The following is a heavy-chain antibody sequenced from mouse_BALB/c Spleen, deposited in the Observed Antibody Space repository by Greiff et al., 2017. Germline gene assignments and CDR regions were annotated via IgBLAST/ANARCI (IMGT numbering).Heavy chain of an antibody. V-gene: IGHV1-53*01. Sequence: QVQLQQPGSELVRPGASVKLSCKASGYTFTSYWMHWVKQRPGQGLEWIGYIYPYNGGTGYNQKFKSKATLTVDNSSSTAYMELRSLTSEDSAVYYCASQLGTYAMDYWGQGTSVTVSS. CDR1: GYTFTSYW. D-gene: IGHD4-1*02. J-gene: IGHJ4*01. CDR2: IYPYNGGT. CDR3: ASQLGTYAMDY.